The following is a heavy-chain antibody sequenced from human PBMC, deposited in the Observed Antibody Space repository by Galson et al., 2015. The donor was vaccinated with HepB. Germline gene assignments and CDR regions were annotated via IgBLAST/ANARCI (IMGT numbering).Heavy chain of an antibody. CDR1: GFTFSIYA. J-gene: IGHJ4*02. CDR3: AKEGDAYYFDS. V-gene: IGHV3-23*01. Sequence: SLRLSCAASGFTFSIYAMTWARQAPGKGLEWVSALSGSGGNTYYADSVKGRFTISRDNSRNTLYLQMDSLRAEDTAIYYCAKEGDAYYFDSWGQGTLVTVSS. CDR2: LSGSGGNT. D-gene: IGHD3-16*01.